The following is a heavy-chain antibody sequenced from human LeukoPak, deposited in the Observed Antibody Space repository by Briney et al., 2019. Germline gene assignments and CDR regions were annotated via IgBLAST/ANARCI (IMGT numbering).Heavy chain of an antibody. V-gene: IGHV3-66*02. CDR2: IYSGTSA. Sequence: PGGSLRLSCVVSGFSVTTNHMSWVRQAPGKGLEWVSVIYSGTSANYADSVKGRSTISRDISKNTLYLEMNSLRTEDTAVYYCARDPGDNWNLRPYYYMDVWGKGTTVTVSS. D-gene: IGHD1-1*01. J-gene: IGHJ6*03. CDR1: GFSVTTNH. CDR3: ARDPGDNWNLRPYYYMDV.